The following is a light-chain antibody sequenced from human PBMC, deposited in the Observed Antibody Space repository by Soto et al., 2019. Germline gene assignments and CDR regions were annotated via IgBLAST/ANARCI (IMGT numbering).Light chain of an antibody. CDR2: EGS. CDR1: SSDVGGYNY. Sequence: QSALTQPASVSGSPGQPITISCTGTSSDVGGYNYVSWYQQHPGKAPKLMIYEGSNRPSWVSNRFSGSKSGNTGSLSISGLQAEDEADYYCATWDGSLPGEVFGGGTQLTVL. V-gene: IGLV2-14*01. CDR3: ATWDGSLPGEV. J-gene: IGLJ2*01.